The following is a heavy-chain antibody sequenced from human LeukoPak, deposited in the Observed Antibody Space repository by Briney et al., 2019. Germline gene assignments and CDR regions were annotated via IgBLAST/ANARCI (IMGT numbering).Heavy chain of an antibody. V-gene: IGHV3-30*04. CDR1: GFTFSSYA. J-gene: IGHJ4*02. CDR3: AKPQEADLWVPDY. D-gene: IGHD3-3*01. CDR2: ISYDGSNK. Sequence: GGSLRLSCAASGFTFSSYAMHWVRQAPGKGLEWVAVISYDGSNKYYADSVKGRFTISRDNSKNTLYLEMNSLIPEDTALYYCAKPQEADLWVPDYWGQGTLVTVSS.